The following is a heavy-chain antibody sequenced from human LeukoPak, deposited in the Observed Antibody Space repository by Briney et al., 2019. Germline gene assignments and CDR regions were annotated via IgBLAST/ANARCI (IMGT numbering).Heavy chain of an antibody. J-gene: IGHJ4*02. V-gene: IGHV1-46*01. CDR2: INPSGGST. CDR3: ARVDYGGNVDY. Sequence: ASVKVSCKASGYTFTSYGISWVRQAPGQGLEWMGIINPSGGSTSYAQKFQGRVTMTRDTSTSTVYMELSSLRSEDTAVYYCARVDYGGNVDYWGQGTLVTVSS. CDR1: GYTFTSYG. D-gene: IGHD4-23*01.